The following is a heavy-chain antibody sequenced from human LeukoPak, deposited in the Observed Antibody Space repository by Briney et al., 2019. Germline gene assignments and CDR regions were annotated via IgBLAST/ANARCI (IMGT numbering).Heavy chain of an antibody. CDR2: ISSRGGGI. J-gene: IGHJ5*02. CDR3: ARAVGATA. Sequence: GGSLRLSCAASGFTFSSYSFHWVRQAPGKGLEWVSYISSRGGGIYYADSVKGRFTISRDNAKNSLYLQMNSLRAEDTAVYYCARAVGATAWGQGTLVTVSS. D-gene: IGHD1-26*01. V-gene: IGHV3-48*03. CDR1: GFTFSSYS.